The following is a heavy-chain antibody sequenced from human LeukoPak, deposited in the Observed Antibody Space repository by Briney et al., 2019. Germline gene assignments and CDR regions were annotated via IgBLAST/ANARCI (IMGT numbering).Heavy chain of an antibody. CDR2: ISSSGSTT. V-gene: IGHV3-48*03. J-gene: IGHJ4*02. CDR3: ARVRGGELHFDY. CDR1: GFTFSRYE. D-gene: IGHD1-26*01. Sequence: GGSLRLSCAASGFTFSRYEMNWVRQAAGKGLEWLSYISSSGSTTYYADSVKGRFTISRDSAKNSLYLQMNSLRAEDTAVYYCARVRGGELHFDYWGQGTLVTVSS.